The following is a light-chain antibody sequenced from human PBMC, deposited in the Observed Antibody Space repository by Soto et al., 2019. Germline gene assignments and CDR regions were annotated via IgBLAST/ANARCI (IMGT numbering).Light chain of an antibody. Sequence: DIVMTQSPLSLPVTPGEPASISCRSSQSLLHSNGYNYLDWYLQKPGQSPQLLIYLGSNRASGVPDRFSGSGSGTDFTLTISRLEPEDFALYYCQKYATSPLTFGGG. J-gene: IGKJ4*02. CDR3: QKYATSPLT. CDR1: QSLLHSNGYNY. V-gene: IGKV2-28*01. CDR2: LGS.